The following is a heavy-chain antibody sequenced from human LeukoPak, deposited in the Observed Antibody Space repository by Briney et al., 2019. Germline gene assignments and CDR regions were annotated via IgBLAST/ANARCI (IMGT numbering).Heavy chain of an antibody. Sequence: PSETLSLTCTVSGGSISSSNYYWAWCRPPPGKGLVGIGGIYYSGSTYYTPSLKSRATISVDTSKNQFSLRLSSVTAADTAVYYCARPDSGTYVARAFDIWGQGTLVSVSS. J-gene: IGHJ3*02. D-gene: IGHD1-26*01. CDR1: GGSISSSNYY. CDR3: ARPDSGTYVARAFDI. V-gene: IGHV4-39*01. CDR2: IYYSGST.